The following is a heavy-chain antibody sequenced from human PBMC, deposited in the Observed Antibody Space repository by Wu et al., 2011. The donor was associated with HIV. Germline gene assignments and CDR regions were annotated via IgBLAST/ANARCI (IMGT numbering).Heavy chain of an antibody. CDR3: ARDVLRYFDWLLGVEYYFDY. D-gene: IGHD3-9*01. V-gene: IGHV1-18*01. Sequence: QVQLVQSGAEVKKPGASVKVSCKASGYMFTSYGISWVRQAPGQELEWMGWISVNNDNTNYAQRFQGRVTMTTDTSTSTAYMELRSLRSDDTAVYYCARDVLRYFDWLLGVEYYFDYWGQGTLVTVSS. CDR1: GYMFTSYG. J-gene: IGHJ4*02. CDR2: ISVNNDNT.